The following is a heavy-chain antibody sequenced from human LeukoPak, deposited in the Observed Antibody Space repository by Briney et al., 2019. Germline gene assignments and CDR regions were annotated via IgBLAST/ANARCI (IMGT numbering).Heavy chain of an antibody. Sequence: GGSLRLSCAASGFTFSSYAMSWVRQAPGRGLEWVSAISGSGGSTYYADSVKGRFTISRDNSKNTLYLQMKSLRAEDTAVYYCAKDLRPVLFDPWGQGTLVTVSS. V-gene: IGHV3-23*01. J-gene: IGHJ5*02. CDR1: GFTFSSYA. CDR2: ISGSGGST. D-gene: IGHD4-17*01. CDR3: AKDLRPVLFDP.